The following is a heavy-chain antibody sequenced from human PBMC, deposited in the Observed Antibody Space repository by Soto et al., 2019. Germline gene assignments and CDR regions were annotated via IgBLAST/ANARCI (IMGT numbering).Heavy chain of an antibody. CDR1: GFTFSSYS. CDR3: ARDQKHSSSSYYYYGMDV. CDR2: ISSSSSYI. J-gene: IGHJ6*02. D-gene: IGHD6-6*01. Sequence: GSLRLSCAASGFTFSSYSMNRARQAPGKGLEWVSSISSSSSYIYYADSVKGRFTISRDNAKNSLYLQMNSLRAEDTAVYYCARDQKHSSSSYYYYGMDVWGQGTTVTLSS. V-gene: IGHV3-21*01.